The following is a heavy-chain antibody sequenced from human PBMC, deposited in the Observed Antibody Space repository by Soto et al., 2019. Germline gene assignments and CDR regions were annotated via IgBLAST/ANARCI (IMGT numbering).Heavy chain of an antibody. V-gene: IGHV4-39*01. CDR2: IYYSGIT. CDR1: GGSISSSSYY. Sequence: PSETLSLTCTVSGGSISSSSYYWGWIRQPPGKGLEWIGSIYYSGITYYNPSLKSRVTMSVDTSKNQFSLKLSSVTAADTAVYYCASRLIHLWSIDYWGQGTLVTVSS. D-gene: IGHD5-18*01. J-gene: IGHJ4*02. CDR3: ASRLIHLWSIDY.